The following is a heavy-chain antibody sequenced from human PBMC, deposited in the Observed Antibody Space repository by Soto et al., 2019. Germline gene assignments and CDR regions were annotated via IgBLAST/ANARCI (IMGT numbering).Heavy chain of an antibody. CDR3: VSWMTAYYYDGSVSMYYFDY. CDR2: ITPIFGAA. D-gene: IGHD3-16*01. Sequence: QVQLVQSGAEVKKPGSSVKVSCKASGGTFSSYGISWVRQAPGQGLEWMGGITPIFGAAKYAQKFQGRVTIIADESTTTAYMELSSLRSEDTAVYYCVSWMTAYYYDGSVSMYYFDYWGQGTLVTVSS. J-gene: IGHJ4*02. V-gene: IGHV1-69*01. CDR1: GGTFSSYG.